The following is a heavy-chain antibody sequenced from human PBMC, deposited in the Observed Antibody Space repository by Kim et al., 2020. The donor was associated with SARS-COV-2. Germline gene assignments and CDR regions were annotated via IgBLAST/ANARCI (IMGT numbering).Heavy chain of an antibody. J-gene: IGHJ4*01. CDR2: ISGAGFST. CDR3: AKDFGYNWNDGGGKIDY. Sequence: GGSLRLSCAASGFTLSSFAMSWVRQAPGKGLQWVSTISGAGFSTYYADSVKGRFTISRDKSKSTLYLQMSDLRAEDTAIYYCAKDFGYNWNDGGGKIDY. CDR1: GFTLSSFA. V-gene: IGHV3-23*01. D-gene: IGHD1-1*01.